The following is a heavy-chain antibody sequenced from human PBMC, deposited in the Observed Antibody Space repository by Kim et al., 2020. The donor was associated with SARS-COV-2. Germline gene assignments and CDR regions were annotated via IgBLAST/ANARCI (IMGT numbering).Heavy chain of an antibody. J-gene: IGHJ4*02. D-gene: IGHD3-16*01. Sequence: SETLSLTCAVEGGAFSGYFWSWIRQSPGKGLEWIGEIDDNGVTNYHPSLRSRVTLSVDLIKKRVFLKLNSLSAADTARYFCARGRFGYGGTFDYWGQGSLVTVTA. CDR1: GGAFSGYF. CDR3: ARGRFGYGGTFDY. V-gene: IGHV4-34*01. CDR2: IDDNGVT.